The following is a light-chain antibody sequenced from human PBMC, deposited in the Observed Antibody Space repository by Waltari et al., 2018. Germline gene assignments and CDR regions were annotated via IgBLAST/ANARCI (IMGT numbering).Light chain of an antibody. V-gene: IGLV2-14*03. J-gene: IGLJ3*02. CDR2: DCT. CDR1: SSDVGGFNY. CDR3: SSYIRISASWV. Sequence: QSALTQPVSVSGSPGQSITISCTGTSSDVGGFNYVSWYQHHPGKAPKLMIYDCTKRPSGVSNRFSGSWSGNTASLTISGLQSEDEAYYYCSSYIRISASWVVGGGTKLTVL.